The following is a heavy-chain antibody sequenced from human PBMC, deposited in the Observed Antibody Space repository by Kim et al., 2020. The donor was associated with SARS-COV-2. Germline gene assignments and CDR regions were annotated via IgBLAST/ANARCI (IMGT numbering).Heavy chain of an antibody. CDR3: ARASGQTFYSSGWLGGSFDY. CDR2: ISAYNGNT. Sequence: ASVKVSCKASGYTFTSYGISWVRQAPGQGLEWMGCISAYNGNTNYAQKLQGRVTMTTDTSTSTAYMELRSLRSDDTAVYYCARASGQTFYSSGWLGGSFDYWGQGTLVTVSS. J-gene: IGHJ4*02. V-gene: IGHV1-18*01. CDR1: GYTFTSYG. D-gene: IGHD6-19*01.